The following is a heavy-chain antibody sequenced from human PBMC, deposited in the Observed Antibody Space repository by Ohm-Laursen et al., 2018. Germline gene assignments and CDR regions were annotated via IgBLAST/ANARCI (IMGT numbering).Heavy chain of an antibody. CDR1: GFTFSTHA. J-gene: IGHJ4*02. Sequence: SLRLSCTASGFTFSTHAMHWVRQAPGKGLEWVAMIWSDGKTKFYVDSVKGRFTVSRDNSKNTLYLQVNSLRAEDTAVYYCAKSRSGDGIDFDCWGQGTLVTVSS. CDR2: IWSDGKTK. CDR3: AKSRSGDGIDFDC. D-gene: IGHD3-10*01. V-gene: IGHV3-33*06.